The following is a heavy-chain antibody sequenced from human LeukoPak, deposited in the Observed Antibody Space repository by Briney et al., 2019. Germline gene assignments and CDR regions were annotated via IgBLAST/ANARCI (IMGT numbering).Heavy chain of an antibody. J-gene: IGHJ6*02. CDR1: GGSISSGGYY. D-gene: IGHD1-26*01. CDR3: ARQDPVVGYGMDV. Sequence: SQTLSLTCTVSGGSISSGGYYWSWIRQPPGKGLEWIGYIYYSGSTNYNPSLKSRVTISVDTSKNQFSLKLSSVTAADTAVYYCARQDPVVGYGMDVWGQGTTVTVSS. CDR2: IYYSGST. V-gene: IGHV4-61*08.